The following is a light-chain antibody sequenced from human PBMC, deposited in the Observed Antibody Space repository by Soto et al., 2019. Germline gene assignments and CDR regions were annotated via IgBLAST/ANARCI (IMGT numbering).Light chain of an antibody. CDR2: EVT. Sequence: HSALTQPASVSGYPGQSIAISYTGTSGDVGGYDYVSWYQQHPDKAPKLMIYEVTKRPSWVSNRFSGSKSGNTASLTISGLQPEDEADYYCSSHTSGSTRVFGSGTKVTVL. V-gene: IGLV2-14*01. CDR1: SGDVGGYDY. J-gene: IGLJ1*01. CDR3: SSHTSGSTRV.